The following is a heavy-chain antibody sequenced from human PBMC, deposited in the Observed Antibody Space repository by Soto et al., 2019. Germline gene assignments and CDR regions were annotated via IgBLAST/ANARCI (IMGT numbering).Heavy chain of an antibody. D-gene: IGHD6-13*01. CDR3: AREGQQLVLGLSYYYYGMDV. Sequence: ASVKVSCKASGYTFTSYAMHWVRQAPGQRLEWMGWINAGNGNTKYSQKFQGRVTITRDTSASTAYMELSSLRSEDTAVYYCAREGQQLVLGLSYYYYGMDVWGQGTTVTVSS. CDR2: INAGNGNT. V-gene: IGHV1-3*01. J-gene: IGHJ6*02. CDR1: GYTFTSYA.